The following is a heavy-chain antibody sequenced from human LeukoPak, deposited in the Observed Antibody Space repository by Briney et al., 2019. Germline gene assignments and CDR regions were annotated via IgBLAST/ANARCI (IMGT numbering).Heavy chain of an antibody. Sequence: SQTLSLTCVISGDSVSSNTATWNWIRQSPSRGLEWLGRTFYRYKWSNDFSPSLKRRMSINPDTSKNQFSLHLKYVTPEDTAVYYCARSSRLTFDYWGQGTLVTVSS. CDR1: GDSVSSNTAT. V-gene: IGHV6-1*01. J-gene: IGHJ4*02. CDR2: TFYRYKWSN. D-gene: IGHD6-6*01. CDR3: ARSSRLTFDY.